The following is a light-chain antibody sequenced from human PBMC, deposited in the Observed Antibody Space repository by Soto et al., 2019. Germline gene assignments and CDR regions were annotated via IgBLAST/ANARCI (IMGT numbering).Light chain of an antibody. CDR3: ATWDDSLSAWV. J-gene: IGLJ3*02. CDR1: SSNIGSNY. V-gene: IGLV1-47*02. Sequence: QSVLTQPPSASGTPGQRVTISCSGSSSNIGSNYVYWYQQFPGTAPKLLIFSNNQRPSGVPDRFSGSKSGTSASLAISGLRSEDEADYYCATWDDSLSAWVFGGGTKVTVL. CDR2: SNN.